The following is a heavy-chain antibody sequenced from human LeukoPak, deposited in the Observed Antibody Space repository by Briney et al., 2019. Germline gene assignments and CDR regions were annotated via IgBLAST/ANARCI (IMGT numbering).Heavy chain of an antibody. CDR1: GFTFRTYW. J-gene: IGHJ4*02. CDR3: VSVLTVTFDS. V-gene: IGHV3-74*01. CDR2: IKSDGSIT. D-gene: IGHD4-17*01. Sequence: GGSLRLSCAASGFTFRTYWMHWVRQAPGKGLVWVSRIKSDGSITSYADSVKGRFAISRDNAKKTLYLQMNSLRAEDTAVYYCVSVLTVTFDSWGQGTLVTVSS.